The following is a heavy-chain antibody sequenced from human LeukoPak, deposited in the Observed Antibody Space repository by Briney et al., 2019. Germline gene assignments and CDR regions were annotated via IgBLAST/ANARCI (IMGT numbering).Heavy chain of an antibody. V-gene: IGHV3-21*01. CDR2: ISSSSSYI. CDR1: GFTLRSYS. D-gene: IGHD3-10*01. J-gene: IGHJ3*02. CDR3: ARVAPMVRATDAFDI. Sequence: GGSLRLSFAASGFTLRSYSMNWVRPAPGEGLGWGSSISSSSSYIYYADSVKGRFTISRDNAKNSLYLQMNSLRAEDTAVYYCARVAPMVRATDAFDIWGQGTMVTVSS.